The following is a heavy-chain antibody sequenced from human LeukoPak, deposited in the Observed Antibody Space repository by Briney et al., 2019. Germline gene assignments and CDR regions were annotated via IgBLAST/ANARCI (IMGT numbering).Heavy chain of an antibody. Sequence: PSETLSLTCAVSGGSISSGWWWSWVRQPPERGLEWIGEIYHSGNTNYNPSLKSRVTISVDKSKNQFSLRLNSVTAADTAVYYCARNSGYAQEYWGQGTLVTVSS. CDR1: GGSISSGWW. V-gene: IGHV4-4*02. D-gene: IGHD3-16*01. CDR3: ARNSGYAQEY. CDR2: IYHSGNT. J-gene: IGHJ4*02.